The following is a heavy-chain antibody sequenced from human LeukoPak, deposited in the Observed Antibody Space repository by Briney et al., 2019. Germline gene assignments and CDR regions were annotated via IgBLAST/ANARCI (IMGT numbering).Heavy chain of an antibody. Sequence: SETLSLTCTVSGVSISAYYWSWIRQPPGKGLEWIGRIYSSGTTNYNPSLNSRVTMSIDTSKNQFSLNLSSVTAADTAVYYCARGPYCGGDCYFDYWGQGTLVTVSS. CDR3: ARGPYCGGDCYFDY. CDR1: GVSISAYY. J-gene: IGHJ4*02. V-gene: IGHV4-4*07. D-gene: IGHD2-21*02. CDR2: IYSSGTT.